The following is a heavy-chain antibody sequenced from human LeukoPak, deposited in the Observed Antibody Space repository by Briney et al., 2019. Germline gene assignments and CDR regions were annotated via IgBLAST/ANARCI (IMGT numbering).Heavy chain of an antibody. J-gene: IGHJ4*02. CDR3: ARVIVEYYYDSSGYSPFDY. CDR1: GYTFTGYY. D-gene: IGHD3-22*01. Sequence: GASVKVSCKASGYTFTGYYMHWVRQAPGQGLEWMGWINPNSGGTNYAQRFQGRVTMTRDTSISTAYMELSRLRSDDTAVYYCARVIVEYYYDSSGYSPFDYWGQGTLVTVSS. CDR2: INPNSGGT. V-gene: IGHV1-2*02.